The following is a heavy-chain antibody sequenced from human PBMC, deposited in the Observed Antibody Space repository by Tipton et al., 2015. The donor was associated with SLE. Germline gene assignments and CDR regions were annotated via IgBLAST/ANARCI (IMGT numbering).Heavy chain of an antibody. D-gene: IGHD2-2*01. V-gene: IGHV3-7*01. CDR3: ARDAPYCSSTSCLSDY. J-gene: IGHJ4*02. CDR2: IKQDGSEK. Sequence: GSLRLSCAASGFTFSSYAMSWVRQAPGKGLEWVANIKQDGSEKYYVDSVKGRFTISRDNAKNSLYLQMNSLRAEDTAVYYCARDAPYCSSTSCLSDYWGQGTLVTVSS. CDR1: GFTFSSYA.